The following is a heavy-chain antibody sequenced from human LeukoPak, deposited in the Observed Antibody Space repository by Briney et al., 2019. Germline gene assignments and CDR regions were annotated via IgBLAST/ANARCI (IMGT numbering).Heavy chain of an antibody. J-gene: IGHJ4*02. V-gene: IGHV3-30*02. Sequence: GGSLRLSCAASGFTFSTYGMHWVRQAPGKGLEWVAFIRFDGSYKYYADSVKGRFTISRDNSENTLYLQMNSLRAEDTAVYYCAKPQEYSSSWYLFDYWGQGTLVTVSS. CDR2: IRFDGSYK. CDR3: AKPQEYSSSWYLFDY. CDR1: GFTFSTYG. D-gene: IGHD6-13*01.